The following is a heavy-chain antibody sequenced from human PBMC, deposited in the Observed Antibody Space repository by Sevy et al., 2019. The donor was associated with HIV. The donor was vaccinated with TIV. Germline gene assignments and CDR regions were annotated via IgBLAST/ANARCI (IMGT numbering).Heavy chain of an antibody. Sequence: GGSLRLSCPASGFTLGDSPMHWVRQAPGKGLEWLSLITWDGGNTYYSHSVKGRFTVSRDNNKNSMYLHMNSLRAEDTAIYYCAKDMGFTGTFPLDLWGQGTLVTVSS. CDR3: AKDMGFTGTFPLDL. V-gene: IGHV3-43D*04. J-gene: IGHJ5*02. D-gene: IGHD1-1*01. CDR1: GFTLGDSP. CDR2: ITWDGGNT.